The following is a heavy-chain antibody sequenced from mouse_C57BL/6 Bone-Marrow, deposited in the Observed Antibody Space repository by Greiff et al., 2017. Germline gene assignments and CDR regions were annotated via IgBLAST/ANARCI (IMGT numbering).Heavy chain of an antibody. CDR3: ARGGGTWFDY. D-gene: IGHD3-3*01. Sequence: VQLQQSGAELVKPGASVKLSCTASGFNIQDYYMHWVKQRTEQGLEWIGRIDPEDGETKYAPKFPGKATITADTSSNTAYLQLSSLTSEDTAVYYCARGGGTWFDYWGQGTTLTVSS. CDR2: IDPEDGET. CDR1: GFNIQDYY. J-gene: IGHJ2*01. V-gene: IGHV14-2*01.